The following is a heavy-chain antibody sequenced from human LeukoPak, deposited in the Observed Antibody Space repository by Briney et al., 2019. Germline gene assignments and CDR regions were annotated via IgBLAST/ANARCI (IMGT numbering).Heavy chain of an antibody. J-gene: IGHJ4*02. D-gene: IGHD3-22*01. CDR1: GGSVSGSY. CDR3: ARGRYYYDSSGYNDFDY. CDR2: IYYSGSP. Sequence: PSETLSLTCTVSGGSVSGSYWSWIRQPPGKGLEWIGYIYYSGSPKYNTSLKSRVTISVDASKNQFSLKLSSVTAADTAVYYCARGRYYYDSSGYNDFDYWGQGTLVTVSS. V-gene: IGHV4-59*02.